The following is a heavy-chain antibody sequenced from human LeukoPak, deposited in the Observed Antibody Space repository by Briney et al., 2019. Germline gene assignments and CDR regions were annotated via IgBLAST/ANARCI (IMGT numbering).Heavy chain of an antibody. CDR1: GFTFSSYS. D-gene: IGHD6-13*01. Sequence: GGSLRLSGAASGFTFSSYSMNWVRQAPGKGLEWVSSISSSSSYIYYADSVKGRFTISRDNAKNSLYLQMNSLRAEDTAVYYCAREGSSSSWFDYWGQGTLVTVSS. J-gene: IGHJ4*02. CDR3: AREGSSSSWFDY. CDR2: ISSSSSYI. V-gene: IGHV3-21*01.